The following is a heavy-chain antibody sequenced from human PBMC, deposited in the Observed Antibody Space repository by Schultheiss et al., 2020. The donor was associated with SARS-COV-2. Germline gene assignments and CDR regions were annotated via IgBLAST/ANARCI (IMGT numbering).Heavy chain of an antibody. Sequence: SVKVSCKASGGTFSSYAISWVRQAPGQGLEWMGGIIPIFGTANYAQKFQGRVTITADESTSTAYMELSSLRSEDTAVYYCARAGWELERRGWFDPWGQGTLVTVSS. D-gene: IGHD1-1*01. V-gene: IGHV1-69*13. J-gene: IGHJ5*02. CDR2: IIPIFGTA. CDR3: ARAGWELERRGWFDP. CDR1: GGTFSSYA.